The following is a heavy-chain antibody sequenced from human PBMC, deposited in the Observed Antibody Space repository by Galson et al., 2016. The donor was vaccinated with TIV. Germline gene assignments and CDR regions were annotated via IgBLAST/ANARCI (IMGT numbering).Heavy chain of an antibody. CDR2: INPTGGTV. CDR1: GYTFTSYY. D-gene: IGHD1-26*01. J-gene: IGHJ6*04. Sequence: SVKVSCKASGYTFTSYYMHWVRQAPGQGLEWMGVINPTGGTVHYAQKFQGRVTRTRDKSTSTVYMRLSSLRSEATAVYYCARDGVRELVDFYYYRMDVWGKGTTVTVSS. V-gene: IGHV1-46*01. CDR3: ARDGVRELVDFYYYRMDV.